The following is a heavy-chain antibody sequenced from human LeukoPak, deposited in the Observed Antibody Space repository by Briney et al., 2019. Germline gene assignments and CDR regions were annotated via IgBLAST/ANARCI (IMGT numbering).Heavy chain of an antibody. CDR2: ISYDGSNK. D-gene: IGHD1-26*01. V-gene: IGHV3-30*04. CDR1: GFTFSSYA. Sequence: GGSLRLSCAASGFTFSSYAMHWVRQAPGKGLEWVAVISYDGSNKYYADSVKGRFTISRDNSKNTLYLQMNSLRAEDTAVYYCARGDSWGFFDYWGQGTLVTASS. J-gene: IGHJ4*02. CDR3: ARGDSWGFFDY.